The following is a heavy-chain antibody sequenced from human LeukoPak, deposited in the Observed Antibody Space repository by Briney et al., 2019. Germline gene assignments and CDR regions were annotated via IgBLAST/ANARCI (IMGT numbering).Heavy chain of an antibody. J-gene: IGHJ4*02. V-gene: IGHV2-5*01. Sequence: SGPTLVNPTQTLTLTCTFSGFSLTTSGVGVGWIRQPPGKALEWLALIYWNEDNRYSPSLKSRLTITKDTSKNQVVLTVTNMDPVDTATYYCAHRPPPRYSVYDQPFDYWGQGTLVTVSS. CDR2: IYWNEDN. D-gene: IGHD5/OR15-5a*01. CDR3: AHRPPPRYSVYDQPFDY. CDR1: GFSLTTSGVG.